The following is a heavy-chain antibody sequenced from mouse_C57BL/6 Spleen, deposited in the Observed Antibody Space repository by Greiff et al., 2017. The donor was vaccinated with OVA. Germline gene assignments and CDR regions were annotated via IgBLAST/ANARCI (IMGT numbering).Heavy chain of an antibody. CDR2: ISYSGST. Sequence: EVKLVESGPGMVKPSQSLSLTCTVTGYSITSGYDWHWIRHFPGNKLEWMGYISYSGSTNYNPSLKSRISITHDTSKNHFFLKLNSVTTEDTATYYCAREEYYGGFAYWGQGTLVTVSA. CDR3: AREEYYGGFAY. CDR1: GYSITSGYD. V-gene: IGHV3-1*01. J-gene: IGHJ3*01. D-gene: IGHD1-1*01.